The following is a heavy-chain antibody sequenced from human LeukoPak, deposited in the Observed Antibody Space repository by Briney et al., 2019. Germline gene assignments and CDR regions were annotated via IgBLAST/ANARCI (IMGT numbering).Heavy chain of an antibody. D-gene: IGHD3-22*01. CDR1: GGSFSGYY. Sequence: PSETLSLTCAVYGGSFSGYYWSWIRQPPGKGLEWIGEINHSGSTNYNPSLKSRVTISVDTSKHQFSLKLSSATAADTAVYYCARGLHYYDSSGSFDYWGQGTMVTVSS. CDR2: INHSGST. V-gene: IGHV4-34*01. J-gene: IGHJ4*02. CDR3: ARGLHYYDSSGSFDY.